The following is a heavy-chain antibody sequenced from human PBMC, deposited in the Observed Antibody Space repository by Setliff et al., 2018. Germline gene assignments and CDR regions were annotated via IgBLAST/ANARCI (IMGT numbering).Heavy chain of an antibody. CDR1: GFTFSRYW. Sequence: GGSLRLSCAASGFTFSRYWMYWVRQVPGKGLVWVSRINPDGSITNYADSVRGRFTISRDNAKNTLYLQMNSLRAEDTAVYFCSRDVYDFRTGLGGPWGQGTLVTVSS. V-gene: IGHV3-74*01. CDR3: SRDVYDFRTGLGGP. D-gene: IGHD3-3*01. CDR2: INPDGSIT. J-gene: IGHJ5*02.